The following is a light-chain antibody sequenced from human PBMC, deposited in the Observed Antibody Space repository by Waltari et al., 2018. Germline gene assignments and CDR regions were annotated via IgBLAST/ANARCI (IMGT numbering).Light chain of an antibody. Sequence: EIVLTQSPATLSLYPGERDTRYCRATQSVSSSYFAWYQQKPGLSPRLLIYDASSRATGIPDRFSGSGSGTDFTLIIIRLEPEDFAVYYCQQYGSSPLTFGGWTKVEIK. CDR1: QSVSSSY. V-gene: IGKV3D-20*01. CDR2: DAS. CDR3: QQYGSSPLT. J-gene: IGKJ4*01.